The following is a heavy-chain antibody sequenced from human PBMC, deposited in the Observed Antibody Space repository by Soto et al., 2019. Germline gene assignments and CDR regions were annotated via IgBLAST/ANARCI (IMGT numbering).Heavy chain of an antibody. CDR2: ISSSSSYT. CDR1: GFTFSDYY. V-gene: IGHV3-11*06. CDR3: ARVMITFGGVIAQFDY. Sequence: PGGSLRLSCVASGFTFSDYYMSWIRQAPGKGLEWVSYISSSSSYTNYADSVKGRFTISRDNAKNSLYLQMNSLRAEDTAVYYCARVMITFGGVIAQFDYWGQGTLVTVSS. J-gene: IGHJ4*02. D-gene: IGHD3-16*02.